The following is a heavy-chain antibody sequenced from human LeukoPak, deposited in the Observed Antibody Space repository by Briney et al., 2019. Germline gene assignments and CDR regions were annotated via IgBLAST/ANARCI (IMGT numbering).Heavy chain of an antibody. J-gene: IGHJ4*02. CDR2: IKQDGSEK. CDR1: GFTFSNYW. V-gene: IGHV3-7*01. Sequence: GGSLRLSCAASGFTFSNYWMSWVRQAPGKGLEWVANIKQDGSEKYYVDSVKGRFTISRDNSKNTLYLQMNSLRAEDTAVYYCAKAIHSSSSGVVDYWGQGTLVTVSS. CDR3: AKAIHSSSSGVVDY. D-gene: IGHD6-6*01.